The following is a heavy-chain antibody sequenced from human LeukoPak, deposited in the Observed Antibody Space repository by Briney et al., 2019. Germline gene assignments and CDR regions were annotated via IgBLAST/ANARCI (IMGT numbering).Heavy chain of an antibody. Sequence: GGSLRLSCAASGFTFSSYSMNWVRQAPGKGLEWVSSISSSSSYIYYADSVKGRFTISRDNAKNSLYLQMNSLRAEDTAVYYCARDQFGIAAAENWFDPWGQGTLVTVSS. CDR3: ARDQFGIAAAENWFDP. CDR1: GFTFSSYS. D-gene: IGHD6-13*01. V-gene: IGHV3-21*01. CDR2: ISSSSSYI. J-gene: IGHJ5*02.